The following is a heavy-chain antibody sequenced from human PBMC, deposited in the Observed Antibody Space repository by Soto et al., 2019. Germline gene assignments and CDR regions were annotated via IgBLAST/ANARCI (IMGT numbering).Heavy chain of an antibody. D-gene: IGHD2-15*01. CDR3: AGGQYYFDY. CDR2: ISYDGSNK. V-gene: IGHV3-30*03. CDR1: EFPFSKYG. J-gene: IGHJ4*02. Sequence: QVQLVESGGGVVQPGRTLRLSCAASEFPFSKYGMHWVRQAPGKGLEGVAHISYDGSNKHYADSVKGRFTISRDNSKNMLFLQMISLRTEDTAVYYCAGGQYYFDYCGQGTRVSVSS.